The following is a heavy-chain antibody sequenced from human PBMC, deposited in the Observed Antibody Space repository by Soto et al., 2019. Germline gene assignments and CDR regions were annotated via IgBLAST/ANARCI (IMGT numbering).Heavy chain of an antibody. CDR2: IIPIFGTA. CDR3: ARVNRVYYYDSSGYYYGMDV. V-gene: IGHV1-69*13. CDR1: GGTFSSYA. Sequence: SVKVSCKASGGTFSSYAISWVRQAPGQGLEWMGGIIPIFGTANYAQKFQGRVTITADESTSTAYMELSSLKASDTAMYYCARVNRVYYYDSSGYYYGMDVWGQGTTVTVSS. J-gene: IGHJ6*02. D-gene: IGHD3-22*01.